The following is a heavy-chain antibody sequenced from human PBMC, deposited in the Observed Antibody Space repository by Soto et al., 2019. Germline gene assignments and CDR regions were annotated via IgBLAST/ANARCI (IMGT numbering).Heavy chain of an antibody. Sequence: PGGSLRLSCAASGFTFDDYAMHWVRQAPGKGLEWVSGISWNSGSIAYADSVKGRFTISRDNAKKSLYLQMNSLRAEDTALYYCAKDIHYGSLWSFDYWGQGTLFTVSS. CDR1: GFTFDDYA. J-gene: IGHJ4*02. V-gene: IGHV3-9*01. CDR3: AKDIHYGSLWSFDY. D-gene: IGHD3-10*01. CDR2: ISWNSGSI.